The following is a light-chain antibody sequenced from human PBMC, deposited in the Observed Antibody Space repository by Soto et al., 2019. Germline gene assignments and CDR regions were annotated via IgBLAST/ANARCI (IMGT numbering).Light chain of an antibody. J-gene: IGKJ3*01. CDR2: AAS. V-gene: IGKV3-15*01. Sequence: TKAPSTLSVSPAERATLSCRASQAVSSNLAWYQQKPGQAPRLLIYAASTGAAGIPDRFSGSGSGTGFTLTITSLQSEDFAVYYCQHYNSLPFTFGPGTKVDIK. CDR3: QHYNSLPFT. CDR1: QAVSSN.